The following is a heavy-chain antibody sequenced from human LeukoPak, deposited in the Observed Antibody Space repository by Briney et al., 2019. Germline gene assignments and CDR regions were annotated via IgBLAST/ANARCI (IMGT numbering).Heavy chain of an antibody. CDR2: IYYTGTT. J-gene: IGHJ4*02. D-gene: IGHD3-22*01. CDR3: VREITMAVVVD. Sequence: SETLSLTCTVSGGSVSSGDYYWGWIRQPPGKGLEWIGSIYYTGTTYYSPSLTSRLTMSVETSKNQFSLKLSSVTAADTAVYYCVREITMAVVVDRGQGTLVTVSS. CDR1: GGSVSSGDYY. V-gene: IGHV4-39*07.